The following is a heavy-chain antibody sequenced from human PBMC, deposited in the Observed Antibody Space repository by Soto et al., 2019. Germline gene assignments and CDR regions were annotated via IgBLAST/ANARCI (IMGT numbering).Heavy chain of an antibody. Sequence: SVKVSCKASGGTFSSYTISWVRQAPGQGLEWMGRIIPILGIANYAQKFQGRVTITADKSTSTAYMELSSLRSEDTAVYYCARGFYSSSWPPDYWGQGTLVTVSS. CDR2: IIPILGIA. J-gene: IGHJ4*02. CDR1: GGTFSSYT. CDR3: ARGFYSSSWPPDY. V-gene: IGHV1-69*02. D-gene: IGHD6-13*01.